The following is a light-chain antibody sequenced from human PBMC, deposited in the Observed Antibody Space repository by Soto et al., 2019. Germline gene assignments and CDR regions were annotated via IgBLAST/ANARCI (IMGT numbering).Light chain of an antibody. CDR3: AAWDDSPDVL. CDR2: RNN. CDR1: RSNIGSNF. Sequence: QSVLTQPPSVSGTPGQRVTISCSGSRSNIGSNFVYWYQQLPGTAPKLLIYRNNQRPSGVPDRFSASTSGTSASLAISGLQPEDEADYFCAAWDDSPDVLFGGGTTLPS. V-gene: IGLV1-44*01. J-gene: IGLJ2*01.